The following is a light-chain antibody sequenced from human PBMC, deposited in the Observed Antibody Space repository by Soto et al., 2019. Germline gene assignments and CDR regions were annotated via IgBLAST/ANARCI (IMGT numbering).Light chain of an antibody. CDR2: GVC. CDR1: QSVRSSY. CDR3: QQYGNSPWT. J-gene: IGKJ1*01. V-gene: IGKV3-20*01. Sequence: EIVLTQSPGTLSLSPGERATLSCRASQSVRSSYLSWYQQKLGQATRLLISGVCNRATGIPDRFSGSGSGTDFTLTISRLESEDFAVYYCQQYGNSPWTFGQGTKVEIK.